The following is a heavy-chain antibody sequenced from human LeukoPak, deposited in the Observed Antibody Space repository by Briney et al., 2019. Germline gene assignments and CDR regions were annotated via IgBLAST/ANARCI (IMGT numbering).Heavy chain of an antibody. J-gene: IGHJ4*02. CDR1: GFTFTSSA. D-gene: IGHD5-24*01. CDR3: ARDRFSTRVPLDY. CDR2: IVVGSGNT. V-gene: IGHV1-58*02. Sequence: SVKVSCKASGFTFTSSAMQWVRQARGQRLEWIGWIVVGSGNTNYAQKFQGRVTMTRDTSTSTVYMELSSLRSEDTAVYYCARDRFSTRVPLDYWGQGTLVTVSS.